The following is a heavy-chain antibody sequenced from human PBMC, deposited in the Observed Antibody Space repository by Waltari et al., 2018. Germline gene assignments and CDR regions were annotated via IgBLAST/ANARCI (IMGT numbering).Heavy chain of an antibody. V-gene: IGHV5-51*03. Sequence: EVQLVQSGAEVKKPGESLKISCKGSGYSFTSYWIGWVRQMPGKGLEGMGIIYPGYSYTRYSPSFQGQVTISADKSISTAYLQWSSLKASDTAMYYCASSNYDFWSGPPEYFQHWGQGTLVTVSS. CDR2: IYPGYSYT. D-gene: IGHD3-3*01. CDR3: ASSNYDFWSGPPEYFQH. J-gene: IGHJ1*01. CDR1: GYSFTSYW.